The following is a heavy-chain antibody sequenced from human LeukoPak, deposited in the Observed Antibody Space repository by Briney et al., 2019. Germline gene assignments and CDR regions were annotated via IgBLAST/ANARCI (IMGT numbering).Heavy chain of an antibody. J-gene: IGHJ3*02. CDR2: IYYSGST. CDR1: GGSISSSSYY. Sequence: PSETLSLTCTVSGGSISSSSYYWGWIRQPPGKGLEWIGSIYYSGSTYYNPSLKSRVTISVDTSKNQFSLKLSSVTAADTAVYYCATLSFGDSSTSREAAFDIWGQGTMVTVSS. CDR3: ATLSFGDSSTSREAAFDI. D-gene: IGHD2-2*01. V-gene: IGHV4-39*01.